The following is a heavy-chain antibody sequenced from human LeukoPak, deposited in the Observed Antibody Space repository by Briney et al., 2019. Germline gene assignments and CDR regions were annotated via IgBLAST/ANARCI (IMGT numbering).Heavy chain of an antibody. D-gene: IGHD1-14*01. V-gene: IGHV3-23*01. J-gene: IGHJ3*02. Sequence: GGSLRLSRAASGFPFSSYAMTWVRQAPGQGPEWVSDIVGSGSSAYYADSVKGRFTISRDNSKNTLYLQMNSLRAEDTALYYCARALRLGTPRAFDIWGRGTMVTVSS. CDR2: IVGSGSSA. CDR1: GFPFSSYA. CDR3: ARALRLGTPRAFDI.